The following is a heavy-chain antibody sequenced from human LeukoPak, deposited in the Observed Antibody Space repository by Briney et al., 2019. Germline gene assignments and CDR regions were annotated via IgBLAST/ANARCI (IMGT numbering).Heavy chain of an antibody. CDR3: ARAFYGDLDY. Sequence: GGSLRLSCAASGFTLSTYAMSWVRQAPGKGLEWVSGIGSGAGTYYAGSVKGRFTISRDNAKNSLYLQMSSLRAEDTAVYYCARAFYGDLDYWGQGTLVTVSS. D-gene: IGHD4-17*01. J-gene: IGHJ4*02. CDR1: GFTLSTYA. CDR2: IGSGAGT. V-gene: IGHV3-23*01.